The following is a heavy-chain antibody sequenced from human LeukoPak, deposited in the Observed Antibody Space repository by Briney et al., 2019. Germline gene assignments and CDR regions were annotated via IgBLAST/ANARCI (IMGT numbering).Heavy chain of an antibody. J-gene: IGHJ5*02. CDR3: ARAQPSSSTSLWFDP. Sequence: ASVKVSCKASGGTFSSYAISWVRQAPGQGLEWMGWINPNSGGTNYAQKFQGRVTMTRDTSISTAYMELSRLRSDDTAVYYCARAQPSSSTSLWFDPWGQGTLVTVSS. CDR2: INPNSGGT. CDR1: GGTFSSYA. D-gene: IGHD2-2*01. V-gene: IGHV1-2*02.